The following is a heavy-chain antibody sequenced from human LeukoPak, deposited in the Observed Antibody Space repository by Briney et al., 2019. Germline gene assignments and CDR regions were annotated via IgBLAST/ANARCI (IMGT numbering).Heavy chain of an antibody. CDR1: GFTFSDYY. V-gene: IGHV3-11*04. CDR2: ISSSGSTI. J-gene: IGHJ3*02. D-gene: IGHD1-7*01. Sequence: PGGSLRLSCAASGFTFSDYYMSWIRQAPGKGLEWVSYISSSGSTIYYADSVKGRFTISRDNAKNSLYLQMNSLRAEDTAVYYCARSPSGEELAEDAFDIWGQGTMVTVSS. CDR3: ARSPSGEELAEDAFDI.